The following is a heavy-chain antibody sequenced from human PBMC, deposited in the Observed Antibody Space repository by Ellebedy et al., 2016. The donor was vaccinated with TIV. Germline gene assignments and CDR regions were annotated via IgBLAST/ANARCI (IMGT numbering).Heavy chain of an antibody. CDR2: IHHNGNI. CDR3: VGNGFYSLEY. D-gene: IGHD3-3*01. CDR1: GDSISSDHW. V-gene: IGHV4-4*02. Sequence: GSLRLXXTISGDSISSDHWWSWVRPAPGQGLEWIGEIHHNGNIHYNPSLKGRVTMSLDKSKNEISLKMTSVTAADTAVFYCVGNGFYSLEYWGRGTLVTVSS. J-gene: IGHJ4*02.